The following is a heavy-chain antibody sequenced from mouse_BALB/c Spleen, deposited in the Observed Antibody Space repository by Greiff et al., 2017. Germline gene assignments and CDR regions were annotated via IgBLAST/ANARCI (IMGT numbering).Heavy chain of an antibody. V-gene: IGHV2-2*02. CDR3: ARRGGNYWYFDV. CDR2: IWSGGST. J-gene: IGHJ1*01. Sequence: QVQLKQSGPGLVQPSQSPSITCTVFGFSLTSYGVHRVRQSPGKGLDWLGVIWSGGSTDYNVAFISRLSISKDNSKSQVFFKMNSLQANDTAIYYCARRGGNYWYFDVWGAGTTVTVSS. D-gene: IGHD2-1*01. CDR1: GFSLTSYG.